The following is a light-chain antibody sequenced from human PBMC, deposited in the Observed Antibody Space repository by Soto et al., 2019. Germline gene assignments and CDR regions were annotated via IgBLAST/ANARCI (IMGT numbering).Light chain of an antibody. CDR2: GAS. CDR3: QHYGSSRNT. CDR1: ESVTSGH. J-gene: IGKJ5*01. V-gene: IGKV3-20*01. Sequence: EIVLTQAPGTLSLSTGERATLSCRASESVTSGHLAWYQQKPGQSPRLLIYGASSRPTGIPDRFSGSGSGTDFTLTISGLEPEDFAVYYCQHYGSSRNTFGQGTRLEIK.